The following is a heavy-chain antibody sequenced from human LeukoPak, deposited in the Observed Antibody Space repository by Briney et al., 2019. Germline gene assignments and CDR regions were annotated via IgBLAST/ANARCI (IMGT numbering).Heavy chain of an antibody. V-gene: IGHV1-2*06. Sequence: ASVKVSCKASGYTFTGYYMHWVRQAPGQGLEWMGRINPNSGGTNYAQQFQGRVTMTRDTSINTAYMELSRLRSDDTAVYYCARERIAAAGTFDPWGQGTLVTVSS. CDR3: ARERIAAAGTFDP. D-gene: IGHD6-13*01. CDR2: INPNSGGT. J-gene: IGHJ5*02. CDR1: GYTFTGYY.